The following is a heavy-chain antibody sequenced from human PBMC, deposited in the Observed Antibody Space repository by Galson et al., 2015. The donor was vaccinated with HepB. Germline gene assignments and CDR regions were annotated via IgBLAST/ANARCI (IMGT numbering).Heavy chain of an antibody. CDR2: ISSSSSYI. J-gene: IGHJ4*02. V-gene: IGHV3-21*01. CDR1: GFTFSSYS. Sequence: SLRLSCAASGFTFSSYSMNWVRQAPGKGLEWVSSISSSSSYIYYADSVKGRFTISRDNAKNSLYLQMNSLRAEDTAVYYCARSSNGDEYYFDYWGQGTLVTVSS. D-gene: IGHD4-17*01. CDR3: ARSSNGDEYYFDY.